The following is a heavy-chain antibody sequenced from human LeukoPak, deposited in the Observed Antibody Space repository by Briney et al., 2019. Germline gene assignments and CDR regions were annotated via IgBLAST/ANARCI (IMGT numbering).Heavy chain of an antibody. Sequence: ASVKVSCKVSGYTLTELSMHWVRQAPGKGLEWMGGFDPEDGETIYAQKFQGRVTITADESTSTAYMELSSLRSEDTAVYYCARSPLNDYYDSSGYYRLFDYWGQGTLVTVSS. V-gene: IGHV1-24*01. CDR3: ARSPLNDYYDSSGYYRLFDY. CDR1: GYTLTELS. D-gene: IGHD3-22*01. CDR2: FDPEDGET. J-gene: IGHJ4*02.